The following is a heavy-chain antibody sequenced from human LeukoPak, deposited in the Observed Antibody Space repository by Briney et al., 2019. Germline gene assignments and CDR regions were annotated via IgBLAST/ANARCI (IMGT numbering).Heavy chain of an antibody. J-gene: IGHJ4*02. V-gene: IGHV4-39*01. Sequence: SETLSLTCSVSGGSISRSSYYWGWTRQPPGKGLEWIGSIYYSGSTYYNPSLKSRVTISVDTSRNQFSLKLGSVTAADTAVYYCARHGSIATGAFTYWGQGTLVTVSS. CDR3: ARHGSIATGAFTY. CDR2: IYYSGST. CDR1: GGSISRSSYY. D-gene: IGHD6-13*01.